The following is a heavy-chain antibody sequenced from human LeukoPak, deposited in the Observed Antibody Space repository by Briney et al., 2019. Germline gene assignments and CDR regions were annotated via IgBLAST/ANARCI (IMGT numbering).Heavy chain of an antibody. V-gene: IGHV3-23*01. CDR2: ISGSGGST. CDR1: GFTFSSYA. Sequence: PGGSLRLSCAASGFTFSSYAMSWVRQAPGKGLEWLSGISGSGGSTNYADSVKGRFTISRDNSKNTLYLQMNSLRAEDTAVYYCAKGGASLSGDSRYWGQGTLVTVSS. D-gene: IGHD7-27*01. J-gene: IGHJ4*02. CDR3: AKGGASLSGDSRY.